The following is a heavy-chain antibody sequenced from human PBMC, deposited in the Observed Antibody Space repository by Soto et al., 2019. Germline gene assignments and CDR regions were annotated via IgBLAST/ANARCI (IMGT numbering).Heavy chain of an antibody. CDR2: ISGSGGST. V-gene: IGHV3-23*01. CDR3: AKDALLWFGGNSIFDI. Sequence: GGSLRLSCAASGFTFSSYAMSWVRQAPGKGLEWVSAISGSGGSTYYADSVKGRFTISRDNSKNTLYLQMNSLRAEDTAVYYCAKDALLWFGGNSIFDIWGQGTMVTVSS. D-gene: IGHD3-10*01. CDR1: GFTFSSYA. J-gene: IGHJ3*02.